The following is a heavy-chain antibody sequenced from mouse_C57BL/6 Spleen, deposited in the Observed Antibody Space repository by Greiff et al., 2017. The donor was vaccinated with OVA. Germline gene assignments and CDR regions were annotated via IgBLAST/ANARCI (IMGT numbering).Heavy chain of an antibody. J-gene: IGHJ1*03. Sequence: VQLQQPGAELVKPGASVKMSCKASGYTFTSYWITWVKQRPGQGLEWIGDIYPGSGSTNYNEKFKSKATLTVDTSSSTAYMQLSSLTSEDSAVYYCARSGFYYDYDLWYFDVWGTGTTVTVSS. CDR3: ARSGFYYDYDLWYFDV. D-gene: IGHD2-4*01. CDR1: GYTFTSYW. CDR2: IYPGSGST. V-gene: IGHV1-55*01.